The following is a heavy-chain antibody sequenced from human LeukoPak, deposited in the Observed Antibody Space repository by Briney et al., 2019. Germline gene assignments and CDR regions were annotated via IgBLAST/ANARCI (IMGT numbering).Heavy chain of an antibody. CDR2: MSSSRSTI. J-gene: IGHJ4*02. Sequence: GGSLRLSCAASGFTLSNYGMNWVRQAPGKGLEWISYMSSSRSTITYADSVRGRFTISKDNAKNSLHLQMDSLRAEDTAVYYCARESPAFDYWGQGILVTVSS. CDR3: ARESPAFDY. CDR1: GFTLSNYG. V-gene: IGHV3-48*01.